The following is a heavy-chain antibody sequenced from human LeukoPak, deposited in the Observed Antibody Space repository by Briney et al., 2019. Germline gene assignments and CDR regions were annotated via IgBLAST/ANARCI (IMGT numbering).Heavy chain of an antibody. J-gene: IGHJ4*02. D-gene: IGHD3-22*01. CDR1: GFSFSNYG. CDR2: IRYDGSKK. Sequence: GGSLRLSCAASGFSFSNYGIHWVRQAPGKGLEWVAFIRYDGSKKDYADSVKGRFTISRDNSKNTLFLQMNSLRAEDTAVYYCARGRGYYDYWGQGTLVTVSS. V-gene: IGHV3-30*02. CDR3: ARGRGYYDY.